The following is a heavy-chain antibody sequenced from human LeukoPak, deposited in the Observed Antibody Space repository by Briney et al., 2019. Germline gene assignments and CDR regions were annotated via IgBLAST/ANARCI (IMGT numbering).Heavy chain of an antibody. CDR1: GFIFSNYD. D-gene: IGHD2-8*01. J-gene: IGHJ4*02. V-gene: IGHV3-30*18. Sequence: GGSLRLSCAASGFIFSNYDMHWVRQAPGKGLEWLAVISYDGSAKYYADAVKGRFTISRDNSKNTLYLQMNGLRAEDTAVYYCAKDTEGVRGNFLFEYWGQGTLVTVSS. CDR2: ISYDGSAK. CDR3: AKDTEGVRGNFLFEY.